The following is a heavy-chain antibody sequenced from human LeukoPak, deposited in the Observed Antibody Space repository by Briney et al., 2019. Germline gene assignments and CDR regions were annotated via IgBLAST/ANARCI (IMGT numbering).Heavy chain of an antibody. D-gene: IGHD3-3*01. CDR1: GYTFTSYD. V-gene: IGHV1-8*01. CDR2: MNPNSGNT. Sequence: GASVKVSCKASGYTFTSYDINWVRQATGQGLEWMGWMNPNSGNTGYAQKFQGRVTMTRNTSMSTAYMELSSLRSEDTAVYYCARGGITIFGVVIKGNWFDPWGQGTLVTVSS. J-gene: IGHJ5*02. CDR3: ARGGITIFGVVIKGNWFDP.